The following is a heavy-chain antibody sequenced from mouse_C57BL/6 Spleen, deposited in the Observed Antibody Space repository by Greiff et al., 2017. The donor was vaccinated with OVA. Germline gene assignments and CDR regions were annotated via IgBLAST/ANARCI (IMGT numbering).Heavy chain of an antibody. V-gene: IGHV1-81*01. Sequence: QVQLKESGAELARPGASVKLSCKASGYTFTSYGISWVKQRTGQGLEWIGEIYPRSGNTYYNEKFKGKATLTADKSSSTAYMELRSLTSEDSAVYFCAREGTYYGSSFAYWGQGTLVTVSA. J-gene: IGHJ3*01. CDR1: GYTFTSYG. D-gene: IGHD1-1*01. CDR2: IYPRSGNT. CDR3: AREGTYYGSSFAY.